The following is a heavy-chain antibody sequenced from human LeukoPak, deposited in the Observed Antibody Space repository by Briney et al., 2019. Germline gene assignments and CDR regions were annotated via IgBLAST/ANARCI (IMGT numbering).Heavy chain of an antibody. CDR3: ARDSPYSSSLFDY. D-gene: IGHD6-6*01. CDR2: ISTSGST. CDR1: GGSVSSGHYY. V-gene: IGHV4-61*02. J-gene: IGHJ4*02. Sequence: SETLSLTCTVSGGSVSSGHYYWTWIRQPAGKGLEWIGRISTSGSTNYNPSLNSRVTISVDTSKNQFSLRLSSVTAADTAVYYCARDSPYSSSLFDYWGQGTLVTVSS.